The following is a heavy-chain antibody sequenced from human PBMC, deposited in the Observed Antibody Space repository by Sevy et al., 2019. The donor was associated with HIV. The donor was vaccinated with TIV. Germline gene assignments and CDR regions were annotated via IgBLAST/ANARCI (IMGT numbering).Heavy chain of an antibody. J-gene: IGHJ4*02. CDR2: IYWNDDK. V-gene: IGHV2-5*01. D-gene: IGHD3-22*01. Sequence: SGPTLVNPTQTLTLTCTFSGFSLSTSGVGVGWIRQPPGKALEWLALIYWNDDKRYSPSLKSRLTITKDTSKNQVVLTMTNMDPVDTATYYCAHSFSYDSSGYYRPAPFDYWGQGTVVTVSS. CDR1: GFSLSTSGVG. CDR3: AHSFSYDSSGYYRPAPFDY.